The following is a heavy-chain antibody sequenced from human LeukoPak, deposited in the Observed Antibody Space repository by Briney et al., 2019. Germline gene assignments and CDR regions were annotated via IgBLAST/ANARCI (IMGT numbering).Heavy chain of an antibody. D-gene: IGHD2-15*01. V-gene: IGHV4-39*02. CDR2: IFYSGNT. J-gene: IGHJ5*02. CDR3: ARVVVATTPEGWFDP. CDR1: GDSIISGSFF. Sequence: SETLSLTCTVSGDSIISGSFFWGWIRQPPGKGLEWIGSIFYSGNTYYNPSLKSRVTISVDTSKSQFSLRLSSVTAADTALYYCARVVVATTPEGWFDPWGQGTLVTVSS.